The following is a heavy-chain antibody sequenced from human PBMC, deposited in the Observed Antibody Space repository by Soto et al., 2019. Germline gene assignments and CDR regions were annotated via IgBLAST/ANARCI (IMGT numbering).Heavy chain of an antibody. V-gene: IGHV3-23*01. CDR1: GFTFSSYA. D-gene: IGHD2-15*01. J-gene: IGHJ3*02. CDR3: AKKVPGSLATFCSGSGCHYAFDI. Sequence: EVQLLESGGGFIQPGGSLRLSCAASGFTFSSYAMSWVRQAPGKGLEWVSTITGGGDGTNYADSVKGRFTISRDNADDKLYLQRHSLRPDDTAIYYCAKKVPGSLATFCSGSGCHYAFDIWGQGTMVTVSS. CDR2: ITGGGDGT.